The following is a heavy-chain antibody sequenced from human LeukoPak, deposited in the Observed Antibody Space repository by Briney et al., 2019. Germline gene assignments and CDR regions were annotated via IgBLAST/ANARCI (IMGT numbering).Heavy chain of an antibody. CDR2: IYYSGST. Sequence: PSETLSLTCNVSGGSLSSRNYYWGWFRQPPGTGLEWLGSIYYSGSTYYNPSLKSRVTISVDTSKNQFSLQLNSVTPEDTAVYYCTRTKDGYFQNWGQGTLVSVSS. CDR1: GGSLSSRNYY. J-gene: IGHJ1*01. V-gene: IGHV4-39*01. CDR3: TRTKDGYFQN.